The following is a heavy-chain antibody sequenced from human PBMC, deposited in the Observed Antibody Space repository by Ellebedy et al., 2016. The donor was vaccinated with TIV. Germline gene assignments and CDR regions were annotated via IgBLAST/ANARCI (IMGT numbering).Heavy chain of an antibody. CDR2: IRSEAYGGTA. CDR3: SREDGSGRDYYYHYGMDV. J-gene: IGHJ6*02. D-gene: IGHD3-10*01. CDR1: GFTFGDYA. Sequence: GESLKISCTASGFTFGDYAMSWFRQAPGKGLEWVGFIRSEAYGGTAQYAASVKGRFTISREDSESIAYLQMNSLKIEDTAVYYCSREDGSGRDYYYHYGMDVWGQGTTVTVSS. V-gene: IGHV3-49*03.